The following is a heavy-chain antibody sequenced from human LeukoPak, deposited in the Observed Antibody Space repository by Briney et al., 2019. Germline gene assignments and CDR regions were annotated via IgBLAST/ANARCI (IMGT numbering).Heavy chain of an antibody. J-gene: IGHJ4*02. CDR3: ARAPPLDYDSSGYSTAHFDY. D-gene: IGHD3-22*01. CDR2: ISSSGSTI. Sequence: GGPLRLSCAASGFTFSDYYMSWIRQAPGKGLEWVSYISSSGSTIYYADSVKGRFTISRDNAKNSLYLQMNSLRAEDTAVYYCARAPPLDYDSSGYSTAHFDYWGQGTLVTVSS. CDR1: GFTFSDYY. V-gene: IGHV3-11*01.